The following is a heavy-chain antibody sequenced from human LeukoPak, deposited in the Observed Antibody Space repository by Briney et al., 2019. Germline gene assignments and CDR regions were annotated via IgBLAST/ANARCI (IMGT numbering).Heavy chain of an antibody. V-gene: IGHV4-61*02. J-gene: IGHJ3*02. Sequence: SETLSLTCTVSGGSISSGSYYWSWIRQPAGKGLEWIGRIYTSGSTNYNPSLKSRVTISVDTSKNQFSLKLSSVTAADTAVYYCASPLWGSRAFDIWGQGTMVTVSS. CDR3: ASPLWGSRAFDI. CDR1: GGSISSGSYY. CDR2: IYTSGST. D-gene: IGHD7-27*01.